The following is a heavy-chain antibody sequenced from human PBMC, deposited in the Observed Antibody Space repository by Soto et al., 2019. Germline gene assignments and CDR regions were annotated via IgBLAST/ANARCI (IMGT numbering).Heavy chain of an antibody. J-gene: IGHJ4*02. D-gene: IGHD2-21*02. CDR3: AKSKDMGDNDFEVDY. V-gene: IGHV3-30*18. CDR2: ISVDGSIQ. CDR1: GFTFSSYG. Sequence: QVQLVESGGGVLQPGRSLRLSCAASGFTFSSYGMHWFRQAPGKGLEWVAVISVDGSIQHYGNSVKGRFTVSRDNSKNTLYVQMNSLKPEDTAMYYCAKSKDMGDNDFEVDYWGQGTLVTVSS.